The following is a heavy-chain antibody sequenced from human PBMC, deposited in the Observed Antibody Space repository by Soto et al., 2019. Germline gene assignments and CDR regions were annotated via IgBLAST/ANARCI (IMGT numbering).Heavy chain of an antibody. D-gene: IGHD3-22*01. Sequence: HGVTLKGSCNGSLYGFAGYCITCGLQKPLKGLEWMGRIDPSDSQTYYSPSFRGHVTISVTKSITTVFLQWSSLRASDTAMYYCARQIYDSDTGPNFQYYFDSWGQGTPVTVSS. J-gene: IGHJ4*02. CDR3: ARQIYDSDTGPNFQYYFDS. CDR1: LYGFAGYC. CDR2: IDPSDSQT. V-gene: IGHV5-10-1*01.